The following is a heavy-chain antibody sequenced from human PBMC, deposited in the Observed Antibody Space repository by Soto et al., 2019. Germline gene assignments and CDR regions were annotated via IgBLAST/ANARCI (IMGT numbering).Heavy chain of an antibody. D-gene: IGHD3-16*02. CDR3: AHRLYSPDDYIWGSYRLDFDY. CDR2: IYWDDDK. CDR1: GFSLSTSGVG. J-gene: IGHJ4*02. Sequence: QITLKESGPTLVKPTQTLTLTCTFSGFSLSTSGVGVGWIRQPPGRALEWLALIYWDDDKRYSPSLKSRLTITKDTSKNQVVLTMTNMDPVDTATYYCAHRLYSPDDYIWGSYRLDFDYWGQGTLVTVSS. V-gene: IGHV2-5*02.